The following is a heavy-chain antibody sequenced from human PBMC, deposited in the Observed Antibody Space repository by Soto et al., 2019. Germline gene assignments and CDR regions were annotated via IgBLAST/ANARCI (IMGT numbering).Heavy chain of an antibody. CDR3: ARDKYCSGGSCRKSWFDP. J-gene: IGHJ5*02. CDR2: IYDDGSA. Sequence: SETLSLTCTVSGGSISSSYWSWIRQPPGKGLEWLAYIYDDGSANYNPSLKSRATISLDMSKNQFSLKLTSVTAADTAVYYCARDKYCSGGSCRKSWFDPWGRGTLVTVSS. CDR1: GGSISSSY. D-gene: IGHD2-15*01. V-gene: IGHV4-59*01.